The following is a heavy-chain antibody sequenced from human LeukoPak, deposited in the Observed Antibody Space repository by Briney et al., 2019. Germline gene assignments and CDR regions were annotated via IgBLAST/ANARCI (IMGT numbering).Heavy chain of an antibody. CDR1: GGSISSYY. CDR2: IYYSGST. D-gene: IGHD3-22*01. Sequence: SETLSLTCTVSGGSISSYYWSWIRQPPGKGLEWIGYIYYSGSTNYNPSLKSRITISVDTSKNQFSLKLSSVTAADTAVYYCARSTAYYYDSSGYYYYYYGMDVWGQGTTVTVSS. V-gene: IGHV4-59*01. CDR3: ARSTAYYYDSSGYYYYYYGMDV. J-gene: IGHJ6*02.